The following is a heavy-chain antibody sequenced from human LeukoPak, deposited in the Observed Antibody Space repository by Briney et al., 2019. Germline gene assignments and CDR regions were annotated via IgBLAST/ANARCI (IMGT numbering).Heavy chain of an antibody. D-gene: IGHD3-10*01. Sequence: PSETLSLTCAVSGYSISSGYYWGWIRQPPGKGLEWIGSIYHSGSTYYNPSLKSRVTISVDTSKNQFSLKLSSVTAADTAVYYCAREPITMVRGNPKAWFDPWGQGTLVTVSS. CDR2: IYHSGST. CDR1: GYSISSGYY. J-gene: IGHJ5*02. CDR3: AREPITMVRGNPKAWFDP. V-gene: IGHV4-38-2*01.